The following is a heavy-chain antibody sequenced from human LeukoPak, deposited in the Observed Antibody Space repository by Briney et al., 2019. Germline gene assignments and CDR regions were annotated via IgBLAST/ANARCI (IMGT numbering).Heavy chain of an antibody. J-gene: IGHJ6*03. V-gene: IGHV4-38-2*01. D-gene: IGHD3-22*01. CDR3: ARHGTDYYDSSGYSRRSHYHYYMDV. CDR2: IYHSGST. CDR1: GYSISSGYY. Sequence: PSETLSLTCAVSGYSISSGYYWGWLRQPPGKGLEWIGSIYHSGSTYYNPSLKSRVTISVDTSKNQFSLKLSSVTAADTAVYYCARHGTDYYDSSGYSRRSHYHYYMDVWGKGTTVTVSS.